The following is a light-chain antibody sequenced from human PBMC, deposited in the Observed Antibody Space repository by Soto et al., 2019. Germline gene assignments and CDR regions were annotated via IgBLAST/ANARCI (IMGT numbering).Light chain of an antibody. J-gene: IGKJ1*01. CDR1: QSVSSY. V-gene: IGKV3-11*01. CDR3: RRRSNWPPTWT. CDR2: DAS. Sequence: EIVLTLSPATLSLSPGERATLSCRASQSVSSYLACYQQKPGQAPRLLIYDASNRATGIPARLSGSLSGTDFTLSNSSLEPEDFAVYYCRRRSNWPPTWTFGQGTKV.